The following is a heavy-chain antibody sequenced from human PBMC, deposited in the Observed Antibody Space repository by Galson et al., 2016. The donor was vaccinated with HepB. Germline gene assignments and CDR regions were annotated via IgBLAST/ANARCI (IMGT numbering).Heavy chain of an antibody. CDR1: GFTSSSYW. CDR3: ARGHSANSFILDY. V-gene: IGHV3-74*01. CDR2: INGGGSST. Sequence: SLRLSCAASGFTSSSYWMNWSRQAPGKEMVWVSRINGGGSSTTYADSVKGRFTISRDNAKNTLYLQMSSLRAEDTAVYYCARGHSANSFILDYWGQGTLVTVSS. D-gene: IGHD4/OR15-4a*01. J-gene: IGHJ4*02.